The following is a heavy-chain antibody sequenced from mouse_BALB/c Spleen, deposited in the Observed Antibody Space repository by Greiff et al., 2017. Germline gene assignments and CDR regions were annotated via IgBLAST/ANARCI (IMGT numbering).Heavy chain of an antibody. J-gene: IGHJ4*01. CDR2: ISDGGSYT. D-gene: IGHD2-1*01. CDR3: ARGGYGNYDAMDY. Sequence: DVMLVESGGGLVKPGGSLKLSCAASGFTFSDYYMYWVRQTPEKRLEWVATISDGGSYTYYPDSVKGRFTISRDNAKNNLYLQMSSLKSEDTAMYYCARGGYGNYDAMDYWGQGTSVTVSS. CDR1: GFTFSDYY. V-gene: IGHV5-4*02.